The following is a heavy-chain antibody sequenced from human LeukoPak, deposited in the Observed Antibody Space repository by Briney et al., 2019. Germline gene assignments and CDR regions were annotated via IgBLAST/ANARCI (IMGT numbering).Heavy chain of an antibody. J-gene: IGHJ3*02. V-gene: IGHV4-59*11. Sequence: SETLSLTCTVSGGSISSHYWSWIRQPPGKGLEWIGYIYYSGGTNYNPSLKSRVTISVDTSKTQFSLKLSSVTAADTAVYYCARIYDSPMIDAFDIWGQGTMVTVSS. D-gene: IGHD3-3*01. CDR1: GGSISSHY. CDR2: IYYSGGT. CDR3: ARIYDSPMIDAFDI.